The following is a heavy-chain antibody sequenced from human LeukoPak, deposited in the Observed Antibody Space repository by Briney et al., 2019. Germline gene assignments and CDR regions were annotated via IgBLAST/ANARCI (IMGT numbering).Heavy chain of an antibody. CDR2: INPNSGGT. J-gene: IGHJ4*02. D-gene: IGHD2-15*01. V-gene: IGHV1-2*02. CDR3: ARDVDIVVVVAATY. CDR1: GYTFTGYY. Sequence: ASVKVSCKASGYTFTGYYMHWVRQAPGQGLEWMGWINPNSGGTNYAQKFQGRVTMTRDTSISTAYMELSRLRSDDTAVYYCARDVDIVVVVAATYWGQGTLVTVSS.